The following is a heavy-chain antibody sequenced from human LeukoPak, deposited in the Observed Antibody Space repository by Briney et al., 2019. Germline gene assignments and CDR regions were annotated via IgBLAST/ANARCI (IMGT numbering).Heavy chain of an antibody. J-gene: IGHJ6*03. Sequence: PSETLSLTCTVSGGSISSYYWSWIRQPPGKGLEWIGYIYYSGSTNYNPSLKSRVTISVDTSKNQFSLKLSSVTAAGTAVYYCARAYYDSSGYYYYYYYMDVWGKGTTVTVSS. CDR2: IYYSGST. CDR3: ARAYYDSSGYYYYYYYMDV. CDR1: GGSISSYY. D-gene: IGHD3-22*01. V-gene: IGHV4-59*01.